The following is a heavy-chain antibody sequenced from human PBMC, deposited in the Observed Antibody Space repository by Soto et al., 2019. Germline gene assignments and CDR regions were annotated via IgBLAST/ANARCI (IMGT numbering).Heavy chain of an antibody. J-gene: IGHJ4*02. V-gene: IGHV4-61*01. Sequence: QVQLQESGPGLVKPSETLSLTCTVSGGSVSSGSYYWSWIRQPPGKGLEWIGFTYYSGNTNYNPSLKSRVTISVDTSKNQFSLRLSSVTAADTAVYYCARGNYLTPYLFDYWGQGTLVTVSS. CDR2: TYYSGNT. D-gene: IGHD2-2*02. CDR3: ARGNYLTPYLFDY. CDR1: GGSVSSGSYY.